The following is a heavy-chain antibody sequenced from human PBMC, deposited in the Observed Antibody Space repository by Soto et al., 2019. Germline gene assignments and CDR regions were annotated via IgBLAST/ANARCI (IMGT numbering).Heavy chain of an antibody. V-gene: IGHV3-33*01. D-gene: IGHD6-13*01. Sequence: GGSLRLSCAASGFTFSSYGMHWVRQAPGKGLEWVAVIWYDGSNKYYADSVKGRFTISRDNSKNTLYLQMNSLRAEDTAVYYCARERDSSSWTLEYGMDVWGQGTTVTVSS. CDR1: GFTFSSYG. CDR2: IWYDGSNK. CDR3: ARERDSSSWTLEYGMDV. J-gene: IGHJ6*02.